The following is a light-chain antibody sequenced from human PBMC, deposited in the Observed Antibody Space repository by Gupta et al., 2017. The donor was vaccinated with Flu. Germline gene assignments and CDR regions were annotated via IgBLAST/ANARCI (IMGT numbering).Light chain of an antibody. CDR2: DVT. CDR1: SSDVGGYNY. V-gene: IGLV2-11*01. CDR3: QGYEGRNNCVV. J-gene: IGLJ3*02. Sequence: QSSLPRPRSVSGSPGQSVNIPCTGSSSDVGGYNYVPWYQQYPGKAPNLMMYDVTKRPSGVPERFSGSKSGNTASLTINGVKAEDEAEYYCQGYEGRNNCVVFGGGTKLTVL.